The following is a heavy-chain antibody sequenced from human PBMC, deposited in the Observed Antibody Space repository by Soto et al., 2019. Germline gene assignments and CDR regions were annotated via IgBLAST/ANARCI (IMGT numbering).Heavy chain of an antibody. D-gene: IGHD6-13*01. V-gene: IGHV1-69*02. CDR1: GGTFSSYT. CDR2: IIPILGIA. J-gene: IGHJ3*02. Sequence: QVQLVQSGAEVKKPGSSVKVSCKASGGTFSSYTISWVRQAPGQGLEWMGRIIPILGIANYAQKFQGRVTITADKSTSTAYMELSNLRSEDTAVYYCARVLAAAGDAFDIWGQGTMVTVSS. CDR3: ARVLAAAGDAFDI.